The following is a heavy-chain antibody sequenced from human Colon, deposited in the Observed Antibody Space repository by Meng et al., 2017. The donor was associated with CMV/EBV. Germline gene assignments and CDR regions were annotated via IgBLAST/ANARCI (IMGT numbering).Heavy chain of an antibody. Sequence: SGPGLVKLSTTLSLTCTASGGSVNRNTYYWGWIRQPPGKSLEWIGTIFDSGSAFYNPSLQSRVSVSIDMSRNQLSLSLSSVTAADTAVYYCVRDHGSSSWFFYWGQGTLVTVSS. D-gene: IGHD6-13*01. CDR2: IFDSGSA. CDR3: VRDHGSSSWFFY. CDR1: GGSVNRNTYY. V-gene: IGHV4-39*07. J-gene: IGHJ4*02.